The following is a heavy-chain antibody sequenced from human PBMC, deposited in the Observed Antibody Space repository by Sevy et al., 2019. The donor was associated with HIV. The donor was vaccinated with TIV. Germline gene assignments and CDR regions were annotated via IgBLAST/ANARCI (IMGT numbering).Heavy chain of an antibody. D-gene: IGHD2-8*01. CDR1: GFTFSKYS. V-gene: IGHV3-23*01. J-gene: IGHJ4*02. Sequence: GGSLRLSCAASGFTFSKYSMSWIRQTPGKGLEWVSTFSFGCGKINYADSVKGRFTISRDDSRNTFYLQMNTLRAEDTAIYYCAREGCTKPHDYWGQGTVVTVSS. CDR2: FSFGCGKI. CDR3: AREGCTKPHDY.